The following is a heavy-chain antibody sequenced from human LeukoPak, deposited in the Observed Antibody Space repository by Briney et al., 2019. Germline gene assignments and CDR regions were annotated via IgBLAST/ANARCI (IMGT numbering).Heavy chain of an antibody. V-gene: IGHV3-30*02. Sequence: GGSLRLSCAASGFTFSSYGMHWVRQAPGKGLEWVAFIRYDGSNKYYADSVKGRFTISRDNSKNTLYLQMNSLRAEDTAVYYCARGRISPPAATTYWGQGTLVTVSS. CDR2: IRYDGSNK. D-gene: IGHD2-2*01. J-gene: IGHJ4*02. CDR1: GFTFSSYG. CDR3: ARGRISPPAATTY.